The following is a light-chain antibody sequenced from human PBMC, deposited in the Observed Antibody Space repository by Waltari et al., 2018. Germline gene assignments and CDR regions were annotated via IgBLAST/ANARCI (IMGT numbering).Light chain of an antibody. V-gene: IGKV1-5*03. CDR2: EAT. CDR1: QSIGSW. Sequence: DIQMTQSPSTLSASVGDKCTITCRASQSIGSWLAWYQQKPGKAPKLLIYEATSLESGVPSRFSASGSGTEFTLTISSLQPDDFATYYCQRYNSYPITFGPGTKVDI. J-gene: IGKJ3*01. CDR3: QRYNSYPIT.